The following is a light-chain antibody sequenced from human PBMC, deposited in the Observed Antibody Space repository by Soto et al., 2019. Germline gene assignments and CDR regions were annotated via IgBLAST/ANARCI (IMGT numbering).Light chain of an antibody. V-gene: IGKV4-1*01. CDR1: QSVLYSSNNKNY. CDR2: WAS. CDR3: QQYYSTLT. Sequence: DIVMTQSPDSLAVSLGERATINCKSSQSVLYSSNNKNYLAWYQQKPGQPPKLLIYWASTRESGVPERFSGSWSGTDFTLTISRLQAEDVAVYCCQQYYSTLTFGGGTKVEIK. J-gene: IGKJ4*01.